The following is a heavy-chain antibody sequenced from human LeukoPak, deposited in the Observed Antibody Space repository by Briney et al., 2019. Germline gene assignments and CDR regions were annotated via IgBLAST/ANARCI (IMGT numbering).Heavy chain of an antibody. CDR1: GFTFSSYS. D-gene: IGHD1-26*01. CDR2: ISSGSSYI. CDR3: ARDPYSGNYGAYYYYYMDV. J-gene: IGHJ6*03. Sequence: GGSLRLSCAASGFTFSSYSMNWVRQAPGKGLEWVSSISSGSSYIYYADSVKGRFTISRDNAKNSLYLQMDSLRVEDTVVYYCARDPYSGNYGAYYYYYMDVWGKGTTVTISS. V-gene: IGHV3-21*06.